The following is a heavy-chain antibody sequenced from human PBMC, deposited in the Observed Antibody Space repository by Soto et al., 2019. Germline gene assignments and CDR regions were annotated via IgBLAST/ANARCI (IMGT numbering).Heavy chain of an antibody. Sequence: DVQLLESGGDLVQPGGSLRLSCIASGFTFRSYAMAWVRQAPGEDLEWVSAIGTSGTTTLYADSVKSRFSISRDDSRKTVSLRMNSLGVDDTARYYCTRILWGSCRDALDIWGQGTTVTVSS. CDR3: TRILWGSCRDALDI. V-gene: IGHV3-23*01. CDR2: IGTSGTTT. CDR1: GFTFRSYA. D-gene: IGHD2-15*01. J-gene: IGHJ6*02.